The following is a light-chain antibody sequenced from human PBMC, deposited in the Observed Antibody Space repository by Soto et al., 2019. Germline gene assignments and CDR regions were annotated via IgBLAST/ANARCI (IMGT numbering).Light chain of an antibody. Sequence: QSVLTQPASVSGSPGQSISISCTGSISDVGSYYLVSWYQQHPGKAPKLMIYQVSRRPSGVSNRFFGSKSGNTASLAISGLQPEDEADYYCCSYTTTSHNVFGKGTKVTVL. CDR1: ISDVGSYYL. V-gene: IGLV2-14*02. CDR2: QVS. J-gene: IGLJ1*01. CDR3: CSYTTTSHNV.